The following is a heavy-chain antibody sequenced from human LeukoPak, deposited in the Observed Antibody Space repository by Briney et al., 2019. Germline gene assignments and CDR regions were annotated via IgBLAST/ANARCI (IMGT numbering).Heavy chain of an antibody. CDR2: ISSSSSYI. V-gene: IGHV3-21*01. CDR3: ARGLALDETGGFDY. Sequence: GGALRLSCAASGFTFSSYSRTWVRQAPGKGLEWVSSISSSSSYIYYADSVKGRFTISRDKANNSLYLQMNSLRAEDTAVYYCARGLALDETGGFDYWGQGTLVTVSS. CDR1: GFTFSSYS. D-gene: IGHD3-9*01. J-gene: IGHJ4*02.